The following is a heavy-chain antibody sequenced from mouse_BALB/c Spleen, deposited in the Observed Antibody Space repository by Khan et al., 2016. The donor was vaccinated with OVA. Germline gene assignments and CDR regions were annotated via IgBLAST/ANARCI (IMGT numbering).Heavy chain of an antibody. CDR3: ASGRLLLRYPDYLDY. V-gene: IGHV3-2*02. Sequence: EVQLVESGPGLLKPSPSLSLTCPVTGSSFTSDYAWNWIRQFPGNQLEWMAYISYSGSTTYSPSLRSRISITRDTSKNQFFLQLNSVTTEDTATYDGASGRLLLRYPDYLDYWGQGTTLTVAS. D-gene: IGHD1-1*01. CDR2: ISYSGST. J-gene: IGHJ2*01. CDR1: GSSFTSDYA.